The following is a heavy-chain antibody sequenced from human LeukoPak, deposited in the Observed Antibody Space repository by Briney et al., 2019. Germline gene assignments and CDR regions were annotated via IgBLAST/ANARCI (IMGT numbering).Heavy chain of an antibody. CDR2: IYYGGST. J-gene: IGHJ4*02. Sequence: SETLSLTCTVSGGSISSSSSYWGWIRQPPGKRLDWIGNIYYGGSTYDNASLKSRVTISVDASKNQFSLKLSSVTAADTAVYFCATVGSITGTFDYWGQGILVTVSS. CDR3: ATVGSITGTFDY. D-gene: IGHD1-14*01. V-gene: IGHV4-39*01. CDR1: GGSISSSSSY.